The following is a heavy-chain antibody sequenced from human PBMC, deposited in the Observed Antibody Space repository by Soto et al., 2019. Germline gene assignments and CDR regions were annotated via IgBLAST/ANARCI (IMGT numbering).Heavy chain of an antibody. CDR1: GFSLSTSGVG. J-gene: IGHJ5*02. CDR3: AHRPGWCISTSCYSP. CDR2: IYLDDDK. Sequence: QITLKESGPTLVKPTQTLTLTCTFSGFSLSTSGVGVGWIRQPPGKALEWLALIYLDDDKRYSPSLNGRLTITKDTSKNQVVLTVTNMDPVDTATYYCAHRPGWCISTSCYSPWGQGTLVTVSS. V-gene: IGHV2-5*02. D-gene: IGHD2-2*01.